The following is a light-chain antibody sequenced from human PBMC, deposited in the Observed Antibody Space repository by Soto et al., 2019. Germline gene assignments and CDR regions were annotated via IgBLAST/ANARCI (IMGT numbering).Light chain of an antibody. J-gene: IGKJ4*01. Sequence: DIPMTQSPSSLSASVGDRVTITCQASQDIKNYLNWYQQKPGKAPNLLIYDASNLKTGVPSRFSGSGSGRHFTFTISRLQPEDIATYYCQHYDHLPPLSFGGGTKVEIK. CDR2: DAS. CDR1: QDIKNY. CDR3: QHYDHLPPLS. V-gene: IGKV1-33*01.